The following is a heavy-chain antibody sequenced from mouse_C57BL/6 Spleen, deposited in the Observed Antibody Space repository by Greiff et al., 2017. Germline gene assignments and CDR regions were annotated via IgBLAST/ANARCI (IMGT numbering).Heavy chain of an antibody. V-gene: IGHV6-3*01. J-gene: IGHJ2*01. Sequence: EVQRVESGGGLVQPGGSMKLSCVASGFTFSNYWMNWVRQSPEKGLEWVAQIRLKSDNYATHYAESVKGRFTISRDDSKSSVYLQMNNVRAEDTRIYYCTDGSSYGYWGQGTTLTVSS. CDR3: TDGSSYGY. D-gene: IGHD1-1*01. CDR2: IRLKSDNYAT. CDR1: GFTFSNYW.